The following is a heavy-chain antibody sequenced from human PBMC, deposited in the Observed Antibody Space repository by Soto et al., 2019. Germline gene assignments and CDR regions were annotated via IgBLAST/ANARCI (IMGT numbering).Heavy chain of an antibody. Sequence: GSLRLSCAASAVTFTGFGMHWVRQAPGKGLEWVAVIRFDGSNTYYADSVKGRFTISRDNPKNMLYLQMNSLRAEDTAIYYCAIDGVGTTTYFDYIDYWGLGTLVTVSS. CDR3: AIDGVGTTTYFDYIDY. J-gene: IGHJ4*02. V-gene: IGHV3-30*02. CDR1: AVTFTGFG. D-gene: IGHD1-26*01. CDR2: IRFDGSNT.